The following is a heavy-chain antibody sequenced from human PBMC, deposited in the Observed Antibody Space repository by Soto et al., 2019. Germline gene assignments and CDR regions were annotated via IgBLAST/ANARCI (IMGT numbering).Heavy chain of an antibody. CDR3: AKDNSPTVVPAAYDY. Sequence: GGSLRLSCAASGFTFSSYAMSWVRQAPGKGLEWVSAISGSGGSTYYADSVKGRFTISRDNSKNTLYLQMNSLRAEDTAVYYCAKDNSPTVVPAAYDYWAQGTLVTVSS. CDR1: GFTFSSYA. V-gene: IGHV3-23*01. CDR2: ISGSGGST. D-gene: IGHD2-2*01. J-gene: IGHJ4*02.